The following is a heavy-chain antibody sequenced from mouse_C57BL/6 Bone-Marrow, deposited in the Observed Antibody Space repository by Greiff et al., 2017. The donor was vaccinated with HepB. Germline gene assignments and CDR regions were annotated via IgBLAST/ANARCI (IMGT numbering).Heavy chain of an antibody. CDR2: ISSGSSTI. V-gene: IGHV5-17*01. CDR3: ARQTTVVATPVYFDY. CDR1: GFTFSDYG. Sequence: EVKLVESGGGLVKPGGSLKLSCAASGFTFSDYGMHWVRQAPEKGLEWVAYISSGSSTIYYADTVKGRFTISRDNAKNTLFLQMTSLRSEDTAMYYCARQTTVVATPVYFDYWGQGTTLTVSS. J-gene: IGHJ2*01. D-gene: IGHD1-1*01.